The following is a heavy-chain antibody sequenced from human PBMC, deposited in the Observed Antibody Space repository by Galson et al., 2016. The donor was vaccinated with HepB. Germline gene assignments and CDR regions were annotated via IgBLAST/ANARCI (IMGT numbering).Heavy chain of an antibody. CDR2: ISSTGSSI. V-gene: IGHV3-48*02. J-gene: IGHJ4*02. CDR3: ARGPRWRQLGYYFDY. CDR1: GFDFRRYA. Sequence: SLRLSCAASGFDFRRYAMNWVRQAPGKGLQWLSYISSTGSSIYYADSVKGRLTVSRDNGRSSLFLQLDDLSDEDTVIYYCARGPRWRQLGYYFDYWCQGVLVTVSS. D-gene: IGHD5-24*01.